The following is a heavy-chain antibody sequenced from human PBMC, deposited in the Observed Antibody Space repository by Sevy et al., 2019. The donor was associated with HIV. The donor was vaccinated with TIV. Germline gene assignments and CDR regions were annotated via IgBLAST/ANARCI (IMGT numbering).Heavy chain of an antibody. CDR1: GFTFGDYA. Sequence: GGCLRLSCTASGFTFGDYAMSWFRQAPGKGLEWVGFIRSKAYGGTTEYAASVKGRFTISRDDSKSIAYLQMNSLKTEDTAVYYCTRVTFYSSSWYLYSDDAFDIWGQGTMVTVSS. CDR2: IRSKAYGGTT. J-gene: IGHJ3*02. CDR3: TRVTFYSSSWYLYSDDAFDI. V-gene: IGHV3-49*03. D-gene: IGHD6-13*01.